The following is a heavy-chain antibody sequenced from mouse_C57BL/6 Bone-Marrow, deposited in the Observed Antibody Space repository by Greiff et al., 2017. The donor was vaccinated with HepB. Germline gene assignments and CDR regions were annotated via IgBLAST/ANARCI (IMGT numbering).Heavy chain of an antibody. Sequence: VQLQQSGAELVRPGSSVKMSCKTSGYTFTSYGINWVKQRPGQGLEWIGYIYNGNGYTENDEKFKGKATLTSDTSSSTAYMQLSSLTSEESAIYFCARRDYYGGPGVGGTGTTVTVSS. V-gene: IGHV1-58*01. J-gene: IGHJ1*03. CDR3: ARRDYYGGPGV. CDR2: IYNGNGYT. D-gene: IGHD1-1*02. CDR1: GYTFTSYG.